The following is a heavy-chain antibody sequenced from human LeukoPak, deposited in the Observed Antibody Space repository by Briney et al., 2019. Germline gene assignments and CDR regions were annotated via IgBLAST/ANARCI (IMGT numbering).Heavy chain of an antibody. CDR3: AKRIEYSSSSAYFDF. CDR2: ISDGAGST. J-gene: IGHJ4*02. D-gene: IGHD6-6*01. Sequence: GGSLRLSCAASRFTFSSYAMSWVRQAPGQGLEWVSAISDGAGSTYYADSVKGRFTISRDNSKNTLYLQMNSLRADDTAVYYCAKRIEYSSSSAYFDFWGQGTLVTVSS. CDR1: RFTFSSYA. V-gene: IGHV3-23*01.